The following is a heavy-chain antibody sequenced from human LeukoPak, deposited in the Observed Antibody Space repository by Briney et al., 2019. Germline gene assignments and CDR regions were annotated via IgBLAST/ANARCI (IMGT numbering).Heavy chain of an antibody. V-gene: IGHV3-33*08. CDR2: IWDDGSNQ. J-gene: IGHJ5*02. D-gene: IGHD2-2*01. CDR3: AREDSTSCYGAFDP. Sequence: PGGSLRLSCAASGFTFSTYGMHWVRQAPGKGLEWVAVIWDDGSNQYYVDSVKGRFTISRDNSKNTLYLQMNSLRAEDTAVYYCAREDSTSCYGAFDPWGQGTLVTVSS. CDR1: GFTFSTYG.